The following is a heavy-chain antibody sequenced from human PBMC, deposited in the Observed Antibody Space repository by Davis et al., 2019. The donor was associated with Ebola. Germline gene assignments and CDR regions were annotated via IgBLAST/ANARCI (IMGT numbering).Heavy chain of an antibody. CDR3: ARGGTRLRFLEWLLSEYFQH. D-gene: IGHD3-3*01. CDR2: ISYDGSNK. Sequence: GESLKISCAASGFTFSSYAMHWVRQAPGKGLEWVAVISYDGSNKYYADSVKGRFTISRDNSKNTLYLQMNSLRAEDTAVYYCARGGTRLRFLEWLLSEYFQHWGQGTLVTVSS. J-gene: IGHJ1*01. CDR1: GFTFSSYA. V-gene: IGHV3-30-3*01.